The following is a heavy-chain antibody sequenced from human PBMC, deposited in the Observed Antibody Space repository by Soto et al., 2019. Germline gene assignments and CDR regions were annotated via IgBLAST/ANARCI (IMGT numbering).Heavy chain of an antibody. V-gene: IGHV1-69*13. D-gene: IGHD2-2*01. CDR3: ARGYIDRAGYCSSTSCYEYYYYGMDV. CDR1: RGTFSSYS. CDR2: DIPIFGTA. J-gene: IGHJ6*02. Sequence: GASVEVSCKASRGTFSSYSISWVQQAPGPALEWLGGDIPIFGTANYAQKFQGRVTITADESTSTAYMELSSLRSEDTAVYYCARGYIDRAGYCSSTSCYEYYYYGMDVWGQGTTVTVSS.